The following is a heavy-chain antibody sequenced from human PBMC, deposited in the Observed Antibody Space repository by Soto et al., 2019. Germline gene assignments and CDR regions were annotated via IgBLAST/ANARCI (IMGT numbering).Heavy chain of an antibody. J-gene: IGHJ4*02. D-gene: IGHD2-2*01. CDR1: GFTFSDHY. CDR3: ARVRLGVTTRLFDY. Sequence: EVQLVESVGGLVQPGGSLRLSCAASGFTFSDHYMDWVRQAPVKGLEWVGRIKNKANSYITEYAASVKGRFTISRDDSKNSMDLQMNSLKTEDTAVYYCARVRLGVTTRLFDYWGQGTLVTVSS. V-gene: IGHV3-72*01. CDR2: IKNKANSYIT.